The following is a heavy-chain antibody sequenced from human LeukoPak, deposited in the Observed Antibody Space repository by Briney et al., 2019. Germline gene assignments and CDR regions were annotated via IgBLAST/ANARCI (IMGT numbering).Heavy chain of an antibody. CDR3: ARERSSSWYGLEV. CDR1: GGSISSHY. V-gene: IGHV4-59*11. Sequence: SETLSLTCTVSGGSISSHYWSWIRQPPGKGLEWIGYIYYSGSTNYNPSLKSRVTISVDTSKNQFSLKLSSVTAADTAVYYCARERSSSWYGLEVWGQGTLVTVSS. J-gene: IGHJ4*02. CDR2: IYYSGST. D-gene: IGHD6-13*01.